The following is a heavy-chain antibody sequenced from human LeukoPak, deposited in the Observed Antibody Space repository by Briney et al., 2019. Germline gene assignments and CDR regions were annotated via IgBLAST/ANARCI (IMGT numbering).Heavy chain of an antibody. D-gene: IGHD2-2*01. CDR1: GFTFSSYA. CDR2: ISGSGGRT. CDR3: ANAQIVVVPAATYYFDY. J-gene: IGHJ4*02. V-gene: IGHV3-23*01. Sequence: HAGVSLRLSCAASGFTFSSYAMSWVRQAPGKPLEWVSAISGSGGRTYYADSVKGRFTISRDNSKNTLYLQMNSLRAEDTAVYYCANAQIVVVPAATYYFDYWGQGTLVTVSS.